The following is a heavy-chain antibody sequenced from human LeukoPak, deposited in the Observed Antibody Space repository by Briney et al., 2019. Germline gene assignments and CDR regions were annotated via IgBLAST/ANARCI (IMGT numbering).Heavy chain of an antibody. D-gene: IGHD3-9*01. Sequence: GGSLRLSCAASGFTFSSYAMHWVRQAPGKGLEYVSAISSNGGSTYYANSVKGRFTISRDNSKNTLYLQMGSLRAEDMAVYYRARDSGGDILTGYYPTYYYYMDVWGKGTTVTVSS. J-gene: IGHJ6*03. V-gene: IGHV3-64*01. CDR3: ARDSGGDILTGYYPTYYYYMDV. CDR1: GFTFSSYA. CDR2: ISSNGGST.